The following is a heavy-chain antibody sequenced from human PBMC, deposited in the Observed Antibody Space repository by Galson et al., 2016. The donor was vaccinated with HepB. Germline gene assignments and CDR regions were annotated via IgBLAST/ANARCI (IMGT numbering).Heavy chain of an antibody. J-gene: IGHJ6*02. V-gene: IGHV1-3*01. Sequence: SVKVSCKASGYTFTSYAMHWVRQAPGQRLEWMGWINGGNGNTKYSQRFQGRVTITRDTSASTAYMELSSLRSEDTAVYYCAREEEDYYYGMDVCGQGTTVTVSS. CDR1: GYTFTSYA. CDR2: INGGNGNT. CDR3: AREEEDYYYGMDV.